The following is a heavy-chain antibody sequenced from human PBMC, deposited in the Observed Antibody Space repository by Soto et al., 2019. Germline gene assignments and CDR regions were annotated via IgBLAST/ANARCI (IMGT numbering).Heavy chain of an antibody. CDR1: GGSISSYY. Sequence: SETLSLTCTVSGGSISSYYWSWIRQPAGKGLEWIGRIYTSGSTNYNPSLMSRVTMSVDTSKNQFSLKLSSVTAADTAVYYCARDGKLRNYGMDVWGQGTTVTVSS. D-gene: IGHD1-26*01. CDR2: IYTSGST. V-gene: IGHV4-4*07. CDR3: ARDGKLRNYGMDV. J-gene: IGHJ6*02.